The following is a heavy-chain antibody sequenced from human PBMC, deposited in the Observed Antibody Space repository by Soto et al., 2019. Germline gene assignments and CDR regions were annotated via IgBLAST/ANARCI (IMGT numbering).Heavy chain of an antibody. CDR3: ARDRGSGPSLGY. J-gene: IGHJ4*02. Sequence: PVGSLRLSCAASGCTCSDFYMSWIRQAPGKGLEWVSYISSSSSYTNYADSVKGRFTISRDNAKNSLYLQMNSLRAEDTAVYYCARDRGSGPSLGYWGQGTLVTVSS. CDR2: ISSSSSYT. D-gene: IGHD3-10*01. CDR1: GCTCSDFY. V-gene: IGHV3-11*05.